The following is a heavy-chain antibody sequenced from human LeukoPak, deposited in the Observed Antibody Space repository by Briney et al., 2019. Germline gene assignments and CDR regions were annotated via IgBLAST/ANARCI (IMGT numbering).Heavy chain of an antibody. V-gene: IGHV3-53*01. J-gene: IGHJ4*02. Sequence: GGSLRLSSAASGFTVSSNYMSWVRQAPGKGLECVSVIYSGGSTYYADSVKGRFTISRDNSKNTLYLQMNSLRAEDTAVYYCAKALVTTWSGAYCDPFYYCGPGELGSVSS. CDR3: AKALVTTWSGAYCDPFYY. CDR2: IYSGGST. CDR1: GFTVSSNY. D-gene: IGHD2-21*01.